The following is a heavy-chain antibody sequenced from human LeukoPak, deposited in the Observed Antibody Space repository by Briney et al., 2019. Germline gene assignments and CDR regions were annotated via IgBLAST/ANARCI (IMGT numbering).Heavy chain of an antibody. J-gene: IGHJ6*03. Sequence: GGSLRLSCAASGFTFDDYTMSWVRQAPGKGLEWVSGINWNGGSTGYVDSVKGRFTISRDNAKNSLYLQMNSLRAEDTAVYYCARYFGYPLSYYYYYMDVWGKGTTVTISS. CDR2: INWNGGST. D-gene: IGHD3-10*01. V-gene: IGHV3-20*04. CDR1: GFTFDDYT. CDR3: ARYFGYPLSYYYYYMDV.